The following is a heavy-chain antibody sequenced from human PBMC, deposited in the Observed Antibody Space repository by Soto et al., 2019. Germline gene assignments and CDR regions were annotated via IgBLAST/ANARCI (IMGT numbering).Heavy chain of an antibody. CDR3: ARDQGSDTRYFDWLSPNLYGMDV. CDR1: GDTFGSYD. J-gene: IGHJ6*02. CDR2: MNPNSGGT. Sequence: ASVKVSCKASGDTFGSYDVNWVRQASGHGLEWMGWMNPNSGGTDYAQKFQGRVTMTRDTSISTAYMELSRLRSDDTAVYYCARDQGSDTRYFDWLSPNLYGMDVWGQGTTVTVAS. V-gene: IGHV1-2*02. D-gene: IGHD3-9*01.